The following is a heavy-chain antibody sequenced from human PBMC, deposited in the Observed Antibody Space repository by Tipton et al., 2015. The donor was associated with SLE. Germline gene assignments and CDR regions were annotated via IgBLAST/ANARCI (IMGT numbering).Heavy chain of an antibody. D-gene: IGHD3-3*01. V-gene: IGHV3-23*03. Sequence: SLRLSCAASGFTFSSYAMSWVRQAPGKGLEWVSVIYSGGGTYYADSVKGRFTISRDNSKNTLYLQINSLRAEDTAVYYCAKEWSRYTIFGVDNWYFDLWGRGTLVTVSS. CDR1: GFTFSSYA. J-gene: IGHJ2*01. CDR2: IYSGGGT. CDR3: AKEWSRYTIFGVDNWYFDL.